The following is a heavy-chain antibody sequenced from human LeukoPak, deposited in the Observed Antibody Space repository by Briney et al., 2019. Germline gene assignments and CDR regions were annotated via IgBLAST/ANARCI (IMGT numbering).Heavy chain of an antibody. D-gene: IGHD1-26*01. J-gene: IGHJ4*02. V-gene: IGHV3-33*08. Sequence: GGSLRLSCSASGFTFRSYSINWVRQAPGKGLEWVAVIWYDGSKKYYADSVKGRFTISRDNSKNTLDLQMDSLRAEDTAVYYCARMSGSHIDYWGQGTLVTVSS. CDR3: ARMSGSHIDY. CDR1: GFTFRSYS. CDR2: IWYDGSKK.